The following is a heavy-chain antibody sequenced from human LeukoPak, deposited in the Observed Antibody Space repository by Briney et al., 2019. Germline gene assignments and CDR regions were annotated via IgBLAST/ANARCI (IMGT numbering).Heavy chain of an antibody. CDR1: GDTFSSYY. CDR2: MNPSGGSI. D-gene: IGHD3-22*01. V-gene: IGHV1-46*01. J-gene: IGHJ3*01. Sequence: ASVKVSCKASGDTFSSYYVHWVRQAPGQGLEWMGIMNPSGGSIRYAQKFQGRVTMTRDMSTSTVYMELSSLRSEDTAVYYCARVRHYYESSDYYYEGDGFDVWGQGTMVTVSS. CDR3: ARVRHYYESSDYYYEGDGFDV.